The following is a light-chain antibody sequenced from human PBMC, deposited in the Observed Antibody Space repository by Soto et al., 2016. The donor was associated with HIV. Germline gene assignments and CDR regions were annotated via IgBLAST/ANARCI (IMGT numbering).Light chain of an antibody. V-gene: IGKV1-33*01. CDR3: QHYDNVPSYT. J-gene: IGKJ2*01. CDR2: DAF. Sequence: DIQLTQSPSSLSVSIGDKVTITCQASQDISNNLNWYQQKPGKAPKLLIYDAFNLEIGDPSRFSGSGSGTDFTLTIRSLQPEDIATYYCQHYDNVPSYTFGQGTKLEIK. CDR1: QDISNN.